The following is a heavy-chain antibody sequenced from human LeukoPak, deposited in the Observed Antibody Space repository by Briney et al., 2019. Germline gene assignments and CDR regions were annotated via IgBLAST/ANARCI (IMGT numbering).Heavy chain of an antibody. CDR1: GGSISSSSYY. V-gene: IGHV4-39*01. Sequence: PSETLSLTCTVSGGSISSSSYYWGWIRQPPWKGLEWIGNLYYSGSTYYNPSLRSRVTISVDTSKNQFSLKLSSVTAADTALYYCARHELANWFDPRGQGTLVPVSS. D-gene: IGHD6-13*01. CDR3: ARHELANWFDP. CDR2: LYYSGST. J-gene: IGHJ5*02.